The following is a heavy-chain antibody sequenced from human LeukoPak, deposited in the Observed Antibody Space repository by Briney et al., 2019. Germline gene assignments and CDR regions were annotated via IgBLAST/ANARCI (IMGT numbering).Heavy chain of an antibody. CDR3: ARVAIFGVVNRPLDY. J-gene: IGHJ4*02. D-gene: IGHD3-3*01. CDR2: INHSGST. V-gene: IGHV4-34*01. CDR1: GGSFSGYY. Sequence: SETLSLTCAVYGGSFSGYYWSWLRQPPGKGLEWIGEINHSGSTNYNPSLKSRVTISVDPSKNQFSLKLSSVTAADTAVYYCARVAIFGVVNRPLDYWGQGTLVTVSS.